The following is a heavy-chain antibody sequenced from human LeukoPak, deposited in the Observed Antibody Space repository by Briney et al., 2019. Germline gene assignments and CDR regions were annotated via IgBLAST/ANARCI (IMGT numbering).Heavy chain of an antibody. CDR1: GGSISSTNW. J-gene: IGHJ4*02. CDR3: AREGGPYRPLDY. CDR2: VHLSGRT. Sequence: SETLSLTCGVSGGSISSTNWWTWVRQPSGEGLEWIGEVHLSGRTNYNPSLESRVTMSVDMSENHISLKLTSVTAADTAVYYCAREGGPYRPLDYSGQGTLVTVSS. V-gene: IGHV4-4*02.